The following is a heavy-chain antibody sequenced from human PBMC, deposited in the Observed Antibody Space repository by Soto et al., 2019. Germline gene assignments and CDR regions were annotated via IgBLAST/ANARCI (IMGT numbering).Heavy chain of an antibody. V-gene: IGHV1-69*12. CDR3: AIMTTVTTNFDY. J-gene: IGHJ4*02. D-gene: IGHD4-17*01. CDR2: IIPIFGTA. CDR1: RGTFSSYA. Sequence: QVELVQSWAEVKKPGSSVMVSCKASRGTFSSYAISWVRQSPGQGLEWMGGIIPIFGTANYAQKFQGRVTITADESTSTAYMELSSLRSEDTAVYYCAIMTTVTTNFDYWGQGPLVTVSS.